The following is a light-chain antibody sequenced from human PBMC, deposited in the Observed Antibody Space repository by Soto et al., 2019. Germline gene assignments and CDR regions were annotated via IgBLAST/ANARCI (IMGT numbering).Light chain of an antibody. CDR2: GAS. CDR3: QQYGKTPFT. J-gene: IGKJ3*01. V-gene: IGKV3-20*01. Sequence: EIVLTQSPGTLSLSPGERATLSCRASQSVSSSSLAWYQQKRGQAPRLLIHGASNRATGIPDRFSGSGSGTDFTLTISRLEPEDFAVYYCQQYGKTPFTFGPGTKVDIK. CDR1: QSVSSSS.